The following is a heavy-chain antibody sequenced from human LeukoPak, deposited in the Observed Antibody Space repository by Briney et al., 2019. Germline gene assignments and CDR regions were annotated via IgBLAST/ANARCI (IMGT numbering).Heavy chain of an antibody. CDR1: GFTFSNYG. CDR3: ARGYIYGDYLMDV. V-gene: IGHV3-30*03. J-gene: IGHJ6*03. D-gene: IGHD4/OR15-4a*01. Sequence: GGSLRLSCAASGFTFSNYGMHWVRQAPGKGLEWVAVISSDGFKQDFADSVKGRFTISRDNSKNTLYLQMNSLRAEDTAVFYCARGYIYGDYLMDVWGKGTTVTVSS. CDR2: ISSDGFKQ.